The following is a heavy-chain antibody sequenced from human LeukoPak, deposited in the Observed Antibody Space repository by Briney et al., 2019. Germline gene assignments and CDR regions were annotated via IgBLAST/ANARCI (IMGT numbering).Heavy chain of an antibody. Sequence: GGSLRLSCAASGFTFSSYAMHWVRQAPGKGLEWVAVISYDGSNKYYADSVKGRFTISRDNSKNTLYLQMNSLRADDTAVYYCARDPCSGGSCEIDYWGQGTLVTVSS. CDR3: ARDPCSGGSCEIDY. V-gene: IGHV3-30-3*01. J-gene: IGHJ4*02. D-gene: IGHD2-15*01. CDR2: ISYDGSNK. CDR1: GFTFSSYA.